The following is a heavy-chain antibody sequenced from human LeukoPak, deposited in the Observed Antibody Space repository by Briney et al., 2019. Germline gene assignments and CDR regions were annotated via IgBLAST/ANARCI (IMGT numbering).Heavy chain of an antibody. CDR3: ARGPKDTSGWIYSYYGMDA. J-gene: IGHJ6*04. V-gene: IGHV3-30*04. CDR1: GLTFSRYP. D-gene: IGHD6-19*01. Sequence: GGSLRLSCAASGLTFSRYPLHWVRQAPGKGLEWLSLISNDETKRFYSDSVKGRFTISRDNSKNTLYLQLNSLRPEDTAVYYCARGPKDTSGWIYSYYGMDAWGKGTTVTVSS. CDR2: ISNDETKR.